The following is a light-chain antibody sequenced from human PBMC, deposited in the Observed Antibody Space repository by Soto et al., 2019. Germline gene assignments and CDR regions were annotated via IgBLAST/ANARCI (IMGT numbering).Light chain of an antibody. CDR3: QPYDSSLNGWV. CDR2: GNS. J-gene: IGLJ3*02. CDR1: SSNIGAGYD. V-gene: IGLV1-40*01. Sequence: QSVLTQPPSVSGAPGQRVTISCTGSSSNIGAGYDVHWYQQLPGTAPKLLIYGNSNRPSGVPDRFSGSKSGTSASLAIAGLHALDEADYYSQPYDSSLNGWVFGGGTNLTVL.